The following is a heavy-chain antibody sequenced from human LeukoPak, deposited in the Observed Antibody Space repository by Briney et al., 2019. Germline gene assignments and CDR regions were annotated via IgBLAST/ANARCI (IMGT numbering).Heavy chain of an antibody. D-gene: IGHD2/OR15-2a*01. Sequence: GGSLRLSCAGSGFTLSNYGMSWVRQAPGKGLEWVSSISGSGFNTFYSDSVKGRFTISRDNPKDTLYLQMNSLRAEDTAVYYCAKDSAKKYDDYWGQGTLVTVSS. J-gene: IGHJ4*02. CDR3: AKDSAKKYDDY. CDR2: ISGSGFNT. CDR1: GFTLSNYG. V-gene: IGHV3-23*01.